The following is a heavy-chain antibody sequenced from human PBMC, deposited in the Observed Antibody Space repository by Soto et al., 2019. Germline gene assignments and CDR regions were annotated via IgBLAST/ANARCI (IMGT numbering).Heavy chain of an antibody. D-gene: IGHD3-22*01. Sequence: SETLSLTCAVYGGSFSGYYWTWIRQPPGTGLEWIGEINHSGSTNYNPSLKSRVTISVDTSKNQFSLKLSSVTAADTAVYYCAREVTDYDSSGYYDGSVYWGQGTLVTVSS. J-gene: IGHJ4*02. CDR1: GGSFSGYY. CDR2: INHSGST. V-gene: IGHV4-34*01. CDR3: AREVTDYDSSGYYDGSVY.